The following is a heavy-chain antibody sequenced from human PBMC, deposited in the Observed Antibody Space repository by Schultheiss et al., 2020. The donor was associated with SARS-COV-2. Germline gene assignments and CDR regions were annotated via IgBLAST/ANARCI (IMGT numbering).Heavy chain of an antibody. CDR3: ARDQGGNYYDTSGYPYGMDV. D-gene: IGHD3-22*01. Sequence: SETLSLTCAVYGGSISSYYWSWIRQPPGKGLEWIGEIDHSGSTKYNPSLKSRITISLDKSKNQLSLRLSSVTAADTAVYYCARDQGGNYYDTSGYPYGMDVWGQGTTVTVSS. CDR2: IDHSGST. J-gene: IGHJ6*02. CDR1: GGSISSYY. V-gene: IGHV4-34*10.